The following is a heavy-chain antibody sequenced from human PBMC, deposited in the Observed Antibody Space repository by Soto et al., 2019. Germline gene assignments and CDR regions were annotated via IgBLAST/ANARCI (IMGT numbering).Heavy chain of an antibody. J-gene: IGHJ3*02. Sequence: QVQLVESGGGVVQPGRSLRLSCAASGFTFSSYGMHWVRQAPGKGLEWVAVIWYDGSNKYYADSVKGRFTISRDNSKNTLYLQMNILRAEDTAVYYCARAMWCSCGSCYSDAFDIWGQGTMVTVSS. CDR1: GFTFSSYG. V-gene: IGHV3-33*01. CDR2: IWYDGSNK. CDR3: ARAMWCSCGSCYSDAFDI. D-gene: IGHD2-15*01.